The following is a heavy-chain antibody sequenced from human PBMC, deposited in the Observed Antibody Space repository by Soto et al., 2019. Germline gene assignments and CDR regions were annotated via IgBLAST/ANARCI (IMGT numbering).Heavy chain of an antibody. CDR3: ARAQHYGSGSYYIHYYCGMDV. J-gene: IGHJ6*02. V-gene: IGHV4-31*03. CDR1: GGSISSGGCY. CDR2: ICYSGST. Sequence: QVQLQESGPGLVKPSQTLSLTCTVSGGSISSGGCYWSWIRQHPGKGLEWIGYICYSGSTYYNPSLKSRVAVSEDTSKNQFSLKLSSVTAADTAVYYCARAQHYGSGSYYIHYYCGMDVWGQGTTVIVSS. D-gene: IGHD3-10*01.